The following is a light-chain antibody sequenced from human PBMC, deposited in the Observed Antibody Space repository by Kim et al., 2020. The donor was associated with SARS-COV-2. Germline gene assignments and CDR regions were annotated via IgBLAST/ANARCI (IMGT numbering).Light chain of an antibody. Sequence: RATRNCKSSQTILYNANNKNYLAWDQQKPGQPPKVLIYWAATRESGVPDRFSGSGSGTDFTLTISSLQAEDVAVYYCHQDYSSPPSFGQGTKLEI. CDR1: QTILYNANNKNY. V-gene: IGKV4-1*01. J-gene: IGKJ2*03. CDR3: HQDYSSPPS. CDR2: WAA.